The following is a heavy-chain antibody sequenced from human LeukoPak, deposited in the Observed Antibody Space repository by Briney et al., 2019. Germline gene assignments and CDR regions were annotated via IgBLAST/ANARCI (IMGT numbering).Heavy chain of an antibody. CDR2: ISTQSGDT. V-gene: IGHV1-18*01. CDR1: GYTLTSYG. D-gene: IGHD3-9*01. Sequence: ASAKVSCKAFGYTLTSYGFNWMRQAPGQGLEWMGWISTQSGDTNYAQKVQGRLTLTADRSTNTAYMELRSLRSDDTAVYYCARGAYGDIWGQGTMVTVSS. CDR3: ARGAYGDI. J-gene: IGHJ4*02.